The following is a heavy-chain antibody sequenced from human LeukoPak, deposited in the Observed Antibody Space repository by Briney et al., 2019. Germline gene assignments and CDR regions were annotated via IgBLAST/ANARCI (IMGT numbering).Heavy chain of an antibody. CDR3: ARVQYCGGGSCYRFDY. CDR2: ISSSGSTI. J-gene: IGHJ4*02. V-gene: IGHV3-11*04. Sequence: NPGGSLRLSCAASGFTFSDYYMSWIRQAPGKGLEWVSYISSSGSTIYYADSVKGRFTISRDNAKNSLYLQMNSLRAEDTAVHYCARVQYCGGGSCYRFDYWGQGTLVTVSS. CDR1: GFTFSDYY. D-gene: IGHD2-15*01.